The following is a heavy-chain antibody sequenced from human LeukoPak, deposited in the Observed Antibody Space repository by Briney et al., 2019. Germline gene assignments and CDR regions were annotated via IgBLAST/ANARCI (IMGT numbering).Heavy chain of an antibody. CDR3: ARGYDYVWGSYRQYYFDY. J-gene: IGHJ4*02. CDR1: GFTFSSYG. D-gene: IGHD3-16*02. V-gene: IGHV3-48*04. Sequence: GGSLRLSCAASGFTFSSYGMHWVRQAPGKGLEWVSYISSSGSTIYYADSVKGRFTISRDNAKNSLYLQMNSLRAEDTAVYYCARGYDYVWGSYRQYYFDYWGQGTLVTVSS. CDR2: ISSSGSTI.